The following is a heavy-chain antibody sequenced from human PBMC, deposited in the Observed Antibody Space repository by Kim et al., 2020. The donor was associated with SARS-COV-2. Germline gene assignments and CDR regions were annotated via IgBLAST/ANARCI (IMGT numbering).Heavy chain of an antibody. CDR2: IIPIFGIA. CDR3: ARDPLGGDDYVWGSYRTETLTFDY. J-gene: IGHJ4*02. V-gene: IGHV1-69*04. CDR1: GGTFSSYA. Sequence: SVKVSCKASGGTFSSYAISWVRQAPGQGLEWMGRIIPIFGIANYAQKFQGRVTITADKSTSTAYMELSSLRSEDTAVYYCARDPLGGDDYVWGSYRTETLTFDYCGQGTLVTVSS. D-gene: IGHD3-16*02.